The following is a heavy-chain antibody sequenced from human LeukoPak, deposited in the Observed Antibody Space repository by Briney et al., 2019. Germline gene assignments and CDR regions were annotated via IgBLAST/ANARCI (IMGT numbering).Heavy chain of an antibody. CDR3: AREELTMIAHGMDV. J-gene: IGHJ6*02. D-gene: IGHD3-22*01. Sequence: SVKVSCKASGGTFSSYAISWVRQAPGQGLEWMGRIVPILGIANYTQKFQGRVTITADKSTSTAYMELSSLRSEDTAVYYCAREELTMIAHGMDVWGQGTTVTVSS. CDR2: IVPILGIA. CDR1: GGTFSSYA. V-gene: IGHV1-69*04.